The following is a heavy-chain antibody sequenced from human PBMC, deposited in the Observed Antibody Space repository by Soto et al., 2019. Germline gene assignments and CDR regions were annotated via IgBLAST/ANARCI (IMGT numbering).Heavy chain of an antibody. CDR1: GYTFTRYG. V-gene: IGHV1-18*04. Sequence: ASVKVSCKASGYTFTRYGISWVRQAPGQGLEWMGWISAYNGNTNYAQKLQGRVTMTKDTSTSTAYMELRSLRSDDTAVYYCARAGSYDFWSGSTPWYYGMDVWGQGTTVTVSS. CDR2: ISAYNGNT. D-gene: IGHD3-3*01. J-gene: IGHJ6*02. CDR3: ARAGSYDFWSGSTPWYYGMDV.